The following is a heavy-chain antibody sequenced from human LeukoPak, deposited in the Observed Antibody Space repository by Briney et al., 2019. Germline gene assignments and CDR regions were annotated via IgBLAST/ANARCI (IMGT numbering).Heavy chain of an antibody. D-gene: IGHD6-25*01. CDR1: GFPFSSYA. CDR2: ISGSGGST. V-gene: IGHV3-23*01. Sequence: GGSLRLSCAASGFPFSSYAMSWVRQAPGRGLEWVSAISGSGGSTYYAESVKGRFTISRDNSKNTLYLQMNSLRAEDTAVYYCAKSSRVSNGWQVNDWFGPWGQGTLVTVSS. J-gene: IGHJ5*02. CDR3: AKSSRVSNGWQVNDWFGP.